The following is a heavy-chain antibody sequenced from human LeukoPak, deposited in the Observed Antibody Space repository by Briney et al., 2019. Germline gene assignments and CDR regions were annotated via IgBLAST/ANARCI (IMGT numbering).Heavy chain of an antibody. CDR1: GFTFSNYW. D-gene: IGHD3-10*01. CDR3: ARVTSGSSYRPFDY. V-gene: IGHV3-7*01. CDR2: IKEDESEK. J-gene: IGHJ4*02. Sequence: GGSLRLSCAASGFTFSNYWMSGVRQAPGNGPEWVANIKEDESEKNYVDSVKGRFTISRDSAKNSLYLQMNSLRAEDTAVYYCARVTSGSSYRPFDYWGQGTLVTVSS.